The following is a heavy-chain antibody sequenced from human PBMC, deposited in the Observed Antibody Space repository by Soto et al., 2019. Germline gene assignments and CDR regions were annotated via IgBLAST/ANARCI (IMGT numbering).Heavy chain of an antibody. CDR1: GGSISSSNW. V-gene: IGHV4-4*02. CDR3: ARAAAGGYSAYEVFDY. Sequence: PSETLSLTCAVSGGSISSSNWWSWVRQPPGKGLEWIGEIYHSGSTNYNPSLKSRVTISVDKSKNQFSLKLSSVTAADTAVYYRARAAAGGYSAYEVFDYWGQGTLVTVSS. D-gene: IGHD5-12*01. CDR2: IYHSGST. J-gene: IGHJ4*02.